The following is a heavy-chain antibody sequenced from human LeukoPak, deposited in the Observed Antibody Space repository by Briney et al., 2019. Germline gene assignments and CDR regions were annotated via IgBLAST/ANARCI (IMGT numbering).Heavy chain of an antibody. J-gene: IGHJ4*02. D-gene: IGHD6-19*01. CDR1: GGSISSYY. V-gene: IGHV4-4*07. CDR3: ASTYSSGWYFDY. Sequence: PSETLSLTCTVSGGSISSYYWSWIRQPAGKGLERIGRIYTSGSTNYNPSLKSRVTMSVDTSKNQFSLKLSSVTAADTAVYYCASTYSSGWYFDYRGQGTLVTVSS. CDR2: IYTSGST.